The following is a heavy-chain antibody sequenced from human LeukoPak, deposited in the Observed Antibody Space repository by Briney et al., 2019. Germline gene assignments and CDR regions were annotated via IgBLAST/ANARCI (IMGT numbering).Heavy chain of an antibody. J-gene: IGHJ3*02. D-gene: IGHD2-8*01. CDR1: GGSFSSGSYY. CDR2: IYYSGST. Sequence: PSQTLSLTCSVSGGSFSSGSYYWSWIRQHPGKGLEWIGYIYYSGSTYYNPSLKSRVTISVDTSKNQFSLKLNSVTAADTAVYYCARLYDSFRAFDIWGQGTIITVSS. CDR3: ARLYDSFRAFDI. V-gene: IGHV4-31*03.